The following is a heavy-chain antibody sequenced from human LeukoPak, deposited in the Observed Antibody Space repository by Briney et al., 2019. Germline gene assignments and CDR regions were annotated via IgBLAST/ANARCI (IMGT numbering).Heavy chain of an antibody. CDR2: IYYSGST. CDR1: GGSISSGGYY. CDR3: ASTPDGSGYSYYFDY. Sequence: PSETLSLTCTVSGGSISSGGYYWSWIRQHPGKGLEWIGYIYYSGSTYYNPSLKSRVTISVDTSKNQFSLKLSSVTAADTAVYYCASTPDGSGYSYYFDYWGQGTLVTVSS. D-gene: IGHD3-22*01. V-gene: IGHV4-31*03. J-gene: IGHJ4*02.